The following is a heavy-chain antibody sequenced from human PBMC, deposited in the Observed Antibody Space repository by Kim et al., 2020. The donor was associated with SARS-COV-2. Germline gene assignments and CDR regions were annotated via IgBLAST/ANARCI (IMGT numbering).Heavy chain of an antibody. CDR2: ISESGGTI. CDR3: VRIFTSFHPVIDY. CDR1: GFTFSDYH. D-gene: IGHD3-3*01. J-gene: IGHJ4*02. Sequence: GGSLRLSCVASGFTFSDYHMSWIRQAPGKGLEWVSDISESGGTIYYADSGKGRFTISRDNAKNSLYLQMNSLRAEDTAVYYCVRIFTSFHPVIDYRCQGALVSVSS. V-gene: IGHV3-11*01.